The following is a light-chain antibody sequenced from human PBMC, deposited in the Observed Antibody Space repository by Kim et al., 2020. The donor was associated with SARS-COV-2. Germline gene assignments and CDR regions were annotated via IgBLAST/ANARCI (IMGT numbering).Light chain of an antibody. Sequence: TVSVSGNTSNNGRKPENGYRQLPGPAPTHLSYSNDQLPSGVPGRFSGSKSGTSASLAISGLQSEDEADYYCAAWDDSLNGVVFGGGTQLTVL. CDR1: TSNNGRKP. V-gene: IGLV1-44*01. J-gene: IGLJ2*01. CDR2: SND. CDR3: AAWDDSLNGVV.